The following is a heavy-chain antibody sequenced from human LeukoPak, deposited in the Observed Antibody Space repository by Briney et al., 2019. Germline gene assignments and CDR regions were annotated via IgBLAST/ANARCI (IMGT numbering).Heavy chain of an antibody. J-gene: IGHJ3*01. V-gene: IGHV1-46*01. CDR1: GYTFTDYY. Sequence: ASVKVSCKASGYTFTDYYMHWVRQATGQGLEWMGIINPSDGSTNYAQKFQGRVTVTRDTSTSTVYMEVSSLRSEDTAVYYCVTFHRWDAFDFWGQGTLVTVSS. CDR3: VTFHRWDAFDF. D-gene: IGHD1-20*01. CDR2: INPSDGST.